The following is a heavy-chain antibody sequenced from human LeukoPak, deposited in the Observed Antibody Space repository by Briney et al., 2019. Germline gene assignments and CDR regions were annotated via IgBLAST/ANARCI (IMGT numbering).Heavy chain of an antibody. CDR2: ISGSGSYI. CDR3: ARDWGEYSSSSVGY. Sequence: GGSLRLSCAASGFSFSSYTMNWVRQAPGKGLEWVSSISGSGSYIYYADSVEGRLTISRDNAKNSLNLEMNSLRAEDTAVYYYARDWGEYSSSSVGYWGQGTLVTVTS. V-gene: IGHV3-21*06. CDR1: GFSFSSYT. J-gene: IGHJ4*02. D-gene: IGHD6-6*01.